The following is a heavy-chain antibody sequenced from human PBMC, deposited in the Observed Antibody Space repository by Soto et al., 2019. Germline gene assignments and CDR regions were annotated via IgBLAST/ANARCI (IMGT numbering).Heavy chain of an antibody. Sequence: QVQLVQSGAEVKKPGSSVKVSCKASGGTFSSYTISWVRQAPGQGLEWMGRIIPILGIANYAQKFQGRVTITADKXXSXASXELSSLRSEDTAVYYCARAGVGYCSGGSCYGWFDPWGQGTLVTVSS. D-gene: IGHD2-15*01. J-gene: IGHJ5*02. CDR3: ARAGVGYCSGGSCYGWFDP. CDR2: IIPILGIA. CDR1: GGTFSSYT. V-gene: IGHV1-69*02.